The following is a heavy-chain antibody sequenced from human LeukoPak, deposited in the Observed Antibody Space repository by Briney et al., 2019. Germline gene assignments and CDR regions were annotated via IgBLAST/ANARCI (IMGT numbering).Heavy chain of an antibody. V-gene: IGHV4-39*01. Sequence: PSETLSLTCTVSGGSISTANDSWGWVRQPPGKGLEWIGNIYYSGSTYYNMSLNSRVTISVDTYKNQFSLKLSSVTAADTAVYYCASHVVRYPPFYWGQKTLVTVSS. CDR3: ASHVVRYPPFY. CDR2: IYYSGST. CDR1: GGSISTANDS. J-gene: IGHJ4*02. D-gene: IGHD3-16*02.